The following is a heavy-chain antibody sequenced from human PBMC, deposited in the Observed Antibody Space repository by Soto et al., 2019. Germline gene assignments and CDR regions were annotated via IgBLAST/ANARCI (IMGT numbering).Heavy chain of an antibody. CDR3: ARGDYYYDSSGVPAPGYFQH. CDR1: GFTFSSYE. V-gene: IGHV3-48*03. J-gene: IGHJ1*01. CDR2: ISSSGSTI. D-gene: IGHD3-22*01. Sequence: EVQLVESGGGLVQPGGSLRLSCAASGFTFSSYEMNWVRQAPGKGLEWVSYISSSGSTIYYADSMKGRFTISRDNAKNSLYLQMNSLRAEDTAVYYCARGDYYYDSSGVPAPGYFQHWGQGTLVTVSS.